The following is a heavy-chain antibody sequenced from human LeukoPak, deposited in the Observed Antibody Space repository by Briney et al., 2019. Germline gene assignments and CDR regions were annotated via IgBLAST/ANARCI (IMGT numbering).Heavy chain of an antibody. CDR2: IYYSGST. CDR1: GFTFSNSA. V-gene: IGHV4-59*01. J-gene: IGHJ3*02. CDR3: AREGSPHAFDI. Sequence: GSLTLSCAASGFTFSNSAMSWVRQAPGKGLEWIGYIYYSGSTNYNPSLKSRVTISVDTSKNQFSLKLSSVTAADTAVYYCAREGSPHAFDIWGQGTMVTVSS. D-gene: IGHD1-26*01.